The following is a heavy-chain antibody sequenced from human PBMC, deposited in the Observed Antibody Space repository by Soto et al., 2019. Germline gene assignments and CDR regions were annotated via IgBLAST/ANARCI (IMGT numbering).Heavy chain of an antibody. D-gene: IGHD5-12*01. CDR2: ISISGPYI. CDR3: ARTRGYDYNYFYMDV. V-gene: IGHV3-21*01. CDR1: GFTFSTYG. J-gene: IGHJ6*03. Sequence: ESGGGLVKPGGSVRLSCAASGFTFSTYGLNWVRQAPGKGLEWVSSISISGPYIYYADSVKGRFTISRDNAKNSLFLQMNSLRAEDTAVYYCARTRGYDYNYFYMDVWGKGTTVTVSS.